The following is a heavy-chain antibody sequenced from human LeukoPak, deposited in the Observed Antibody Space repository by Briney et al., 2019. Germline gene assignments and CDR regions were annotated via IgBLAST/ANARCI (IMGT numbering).Heavy chain of an antibody. Sequence: PGRSLRLSCAASGFTFSSYGMHWVRQAPGKGLEWVAVIWYDGSNKYYADSVRGRFTISRDNSKNTLYLEVTTLRADDTAAYYCARDRVLHYFDYWGQGTLVTVSS. D-gene: IGHD3-16*01. V-gene: IGHV3-33*01. J-gene: IGHJ4*02. CDR3: ARDRVLHYFDY. CDR1: GFTFSSYG. CDR2: IWYDGSNK.